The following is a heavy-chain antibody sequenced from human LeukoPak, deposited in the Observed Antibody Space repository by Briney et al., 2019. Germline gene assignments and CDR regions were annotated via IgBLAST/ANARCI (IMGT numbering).Heavy chain of an antibody. Sequence: QPGGSLRLSCAASGFTFSSYTMNWVHQAPGKGLEWLSYISSSGSTIYYADSVKGRFTISRDNAKNSLYLQMNSLRAEDTAVYYCAKSPYGYYDFWSGQSASPLFDYWGQGTLVTVSS. J-gene: IGHJ4*02. V-gene: IGHV3-48*01. CDR3: AKSPYGYYDFWSGQSASPLFDY. CDR1: GFTFSSYT. D-gene: IGHD3-3*01. CDR2: ISSSGSTI.